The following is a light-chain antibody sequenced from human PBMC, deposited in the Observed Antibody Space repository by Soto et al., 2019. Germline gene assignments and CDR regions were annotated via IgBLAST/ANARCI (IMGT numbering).Light chain of an antibody. CDR1: SSDVGGYKY. CDR2: DVS. J-gene: IGLJ1*01. CDR3: TSNTISSTLFYV. Sequence: QSVLTQPASVSGSPGQSIAISCTGTSSDVGGYKYVSWYQQHPGKAPKLMIYDVSNRPSGVSDRFSGSKSGNTASLTISGLQAEDEADNYSTSNTISSTLFYVFRTGTKVPVL. V-gene: IGLV2-14*01.